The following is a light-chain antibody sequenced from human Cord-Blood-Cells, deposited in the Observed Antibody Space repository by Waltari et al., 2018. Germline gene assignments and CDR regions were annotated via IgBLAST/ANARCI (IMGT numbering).Light chain of an antibody. CDR3: QQYNNWPYS. J-gene: IGKJ2*03. Sequence: IVLPHPPAPLSVSPGQRAPLSCRASQSASSNLAWCQQKPGQAPRLLIYGASTTAASSPARFIGSGSGTEFTLTISSLQAEEFAVYYCQQYNNWPYSFGQGTKLEIK. CDR1: QSASSN. CDR2: GAS. V-gene: IGKV3-15*01.